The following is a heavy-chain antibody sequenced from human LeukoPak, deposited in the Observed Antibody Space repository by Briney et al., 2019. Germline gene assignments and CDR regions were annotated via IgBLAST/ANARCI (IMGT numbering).Heavy chain of an antibody. CDR3: AREEYCGGDCYYKPAFDI. CDR1: GYTLTELS. Sequence: ASVKVSCKVSGYTLTELSMNWVRQAPGKGLEWMGGFDPEDGEIIYAQKFQDRVTMTEDISTDTSYMELSSLRSEDTAVYYCAREEYCGGDCYYKPAFDIWGQGTMVTVSS. V-gene: IGHV1-24*01. CDR2: FDPEDGEI. J-gene: IGHJ3*02. D-gene: IGHD2-21*02.